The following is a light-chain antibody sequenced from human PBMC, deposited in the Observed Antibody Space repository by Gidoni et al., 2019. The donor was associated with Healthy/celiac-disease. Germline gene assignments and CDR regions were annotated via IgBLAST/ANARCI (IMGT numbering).Light chain of an antibody. Sequence: DIHMTTTPSALSASVGDRVTITCRASQSISSYFNWYQQKPGKAPNLLLYAASSLQSGVPSRFISSGSGTDFTPTISSLQHEDFVTYYCQQSYSTPMYTFXQXTKLEIK. CDR2: AAS. V-gene: IGKV1-39*01. J-gene: IGKJ2*01. CDR1: QSISSY. CDR3: QQSYSTPMYT.